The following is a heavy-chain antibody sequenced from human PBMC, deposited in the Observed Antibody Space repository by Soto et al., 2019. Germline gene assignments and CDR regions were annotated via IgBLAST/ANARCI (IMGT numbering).Heavy chain of an antibody. CDR1: GFTFSSYA. D-gene: IGHD6-13*01. CDR3: AKGAGYSSSISY. Sequence: RPGGSLRLSCATSGFTFSSYAMSWVRQALGKGLEWVAAISGSGGSTYYADSVKGRFTISRDNSKNTLYLQMNSLRAEDTAEYYCAKGAGYSSSISYWGQGTLVTVSS. J-gene: IGHJ4*02. V-gene: IGHV3-23*01. CDR2: ISGSGGST.